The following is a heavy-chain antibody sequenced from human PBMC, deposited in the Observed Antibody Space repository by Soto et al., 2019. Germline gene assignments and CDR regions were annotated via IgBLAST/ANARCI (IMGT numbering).Heavy chain of an antibody. CDR1: GYSFSNYA. CDR2: INAGNGDT. Sequence: ASVKVSCKASGYSFSNYAVNWVRQAPGQRLEWMGWINAGNGDTRYSQNFQGRVTITRDTSATTAYMELSSLTSEDTAVYYCAKGVCSATSRPYYLYYWGQRTLVTVSS. D-gene: IGHD2-15*01. J-gene: IGHJ4*01. CDR3: AKGVCSATSRPYYLYY. V-gene: IGHV1-3*01.